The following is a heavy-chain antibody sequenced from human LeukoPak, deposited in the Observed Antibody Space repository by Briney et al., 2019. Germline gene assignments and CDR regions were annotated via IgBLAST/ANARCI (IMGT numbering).Heavy chain of an antibody. CDR3: ARLKDFTGKEYYFFDL. J-gene: IGHJ2*01. V-gene: IGHV4-4*02. Sequence: SETLSLTCTMSGDSISNSMLWSWVRQPPGKGLEWVGEKYRSGTTNYNPYLKSRVTISTDNSKNQVSLELNSVTAANTAVYFCARLKDFTGKEYYFFDLWGRGTLVTVSS. CDR2: KYRSGTT. D-gene: IGHD2/OR15-2a*01. CDR1: GDSISNSML.